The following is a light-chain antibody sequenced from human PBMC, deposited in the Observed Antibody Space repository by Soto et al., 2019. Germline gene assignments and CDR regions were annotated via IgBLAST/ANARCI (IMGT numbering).Light chain of an antibody. Sequence: EVTLTQSPGSLSLSPGERATLSCRASQRLKSDYFAWYQQRRGQAPRLLIYGTSIRASGVPDRFSGGGSGTDFTLPISRLEPEDFAVYYCQQYSSAPAWTFGQGTKVEV. CDR1: QRLKSDY. J-gene: IGKJ1*01. CDR2: GTS. V-gene: IGKV3-20*01. CDR3: QQYSSAPAWT.